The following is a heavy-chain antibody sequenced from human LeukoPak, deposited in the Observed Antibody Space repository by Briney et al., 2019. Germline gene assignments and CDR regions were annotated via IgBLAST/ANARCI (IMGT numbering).Heavy chain of an antibody. CDR2: IWYNASNK. D-gene: IGHD4-23*01. V-gene: IGHV3-33*01. CDR3: ARDRYCANSPFDY. Sequence: PGRSLRLSCTASGYTFSDYCMHWVRQAPGKGLEWVAVIWYNASNKYYADSVKGRFTISRDNSKNTLYLQMNSLRAEDTAVYYCARDRYCANSPFDYWGQGTLVTVSS. CDR1: GYTFSDYC. J-gene: IGHJ4*02.